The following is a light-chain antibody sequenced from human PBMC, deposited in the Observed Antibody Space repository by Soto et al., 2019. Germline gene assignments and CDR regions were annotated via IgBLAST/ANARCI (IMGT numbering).Light chain of an antibody. CDR1: QTISSW. CDR2: KAS. Sequence: DIQMTQSPSTLSGSVGDRVTITCRASQTISSWLAWYQQKPGKAPKLLIYKASTLKSGVPSRFSGSGSGTEFTLTISSLQPDDLGTYYCQHTTDFTFGQGTKVDIK. CDR3: QHTTDFT. V-gene: IGKV1-5*03. J-gene: IGKJ2*01.